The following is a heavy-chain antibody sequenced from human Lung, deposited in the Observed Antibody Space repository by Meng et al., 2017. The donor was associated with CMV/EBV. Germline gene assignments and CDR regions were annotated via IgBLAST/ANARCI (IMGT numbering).Heavy chain of an antibody. CDR2: IWYDGSNK. CDR3: AKDHLITIYWGGMDV. D-gene: IGHD3-3*01. V-gene: IGHV3-33*06. J-gene: IGHJ6*02. CDR1: GFTFSSYG. Sequence: SXKISXAASGFTFSSYGMHWVRQAPGKGLEWVAVIWYDGSNKYYADSVKGRFTISRDNSKNTLYLQMNSLRAEDTAVYYCAKDHLITIYWGGMDVWGQGPTVTVSS.